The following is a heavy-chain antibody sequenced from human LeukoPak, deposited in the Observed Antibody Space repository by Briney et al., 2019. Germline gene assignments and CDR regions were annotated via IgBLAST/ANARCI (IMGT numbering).Heavy chain of an antibody. Sequence: GGSLRLSCAASGFTFISYGMHWVRQAPGKGLEWVAFIRYDGSNKYYADSVKGRFTISRDNSKSTLYLQMKSLRAEDTAVYYCARDKSGNSGWYSYFDYWGQGTLVTVSS. CDR3: ARDKSGNSGWYSYFDY. D-gene: IGHD6-19*01. J-gene: IGHJ4*02. CDR1: GFTFISYG. CDR2: IRYDGSNK. V-gene: IGHV3-30*02.